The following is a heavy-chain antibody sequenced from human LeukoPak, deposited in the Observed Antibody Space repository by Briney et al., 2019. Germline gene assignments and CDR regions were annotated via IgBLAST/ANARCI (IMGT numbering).Heavy chain of an antibody. J-gene: IGHJ4*02. CDR2: IHTSGST. D-gene: IGHD3-22*01. Sequence: PSETLSLTCTVSGVSITSYYWSWVRQPAGKGLEWIGRIHTSGSTNYNSSLKSRVTISVDTSKNQFSLKLSSVTAADTAVYYCARASYYYDSSGYHSLDYWGQGTLVTVSS. CDR3: ARASYYYDSSGYHSLDY. V-gene: IGHV4-4*07. CDR1: GVSITSYY.